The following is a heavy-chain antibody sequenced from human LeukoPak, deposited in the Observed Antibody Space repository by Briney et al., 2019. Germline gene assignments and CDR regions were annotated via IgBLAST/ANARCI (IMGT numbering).Heavy chain of an antibody. V-gene: IGHV3-30*18. CDR1: GFTFSSYG. J-gene: IGHJ4*02. D-gene: IGHD1-1*01. CDR3: AKRPGYYFDY. Sequence: GRSLRLSCAASGFTFSSYGMHWVRQAPGKGLEWVAVISYDGSNKYYADSVKGRFTISRDNSKNTLYLQMNSLRAEDTAVYYCAKRPGYYFDYWGQGTLVTVS. CDR2: ISYDGSNK.